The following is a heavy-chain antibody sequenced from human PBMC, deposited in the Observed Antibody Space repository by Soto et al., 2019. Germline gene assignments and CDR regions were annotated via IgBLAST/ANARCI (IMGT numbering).Heavy chain of an antibody. CDR3: ATWAPWELKGYFDY. CDR1: GFTFSSYA. V-gene: IGHV3-23*01. D-gene: IGHD3-10*01. J-gene: IGHJ4*02. Sequence: EVQLLESGGGLVQPGGSLRLSCAASGFTFSSYAMSWVRQAPGKGLDGVSAISGSGGSTYYADSGKGRFTISRDNSKNSLYLQMNSLRAEDTAVSYLATWAPWELKGYFDYLGQGALVTVSS. CDR2: ISGSGGST.